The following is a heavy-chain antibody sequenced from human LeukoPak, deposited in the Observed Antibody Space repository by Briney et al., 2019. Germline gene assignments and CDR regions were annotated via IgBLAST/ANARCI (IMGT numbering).Heavy chain of an antibody. CDR2: IIGSGTTT. V-gene: IGHV3-23*01. D-gene: IGHD2-2*01. Sequence: GGSLRLSCAASGFTFSSYAMHWVRQAPGKGLEWISSIIGSGTTTHYADSVKGRFTISRGNSKNTLYLQMTSLRAEDTAVYYCAKDLVSFPIVVVPAAPFDYWGQGTLVTVSS. J-gene: IGHJ4*02. CDR1: GFTFSSYA. CDR3: AKDLVSFPIVVVPAAPFDY.